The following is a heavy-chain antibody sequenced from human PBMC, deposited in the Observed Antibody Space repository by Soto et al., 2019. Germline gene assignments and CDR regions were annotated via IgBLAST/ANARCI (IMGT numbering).Heavy chain of an antibody. V-gene: IGHV3-74*01. D-gene: IGHD3-10*01. CDR3: TRSDYYGSGSYIYYYGMDV. Sequence: EVQLVESGGGLVQPGGSLRLSCAASGFTFSSYWMHWVRQAPGKGLVWVSRISNDGSSTSYADSEKGRFTISRDNAKNTLYLQMNSLRAEDTAVYSCTRSDYYGSGSYIYYYGMDVWGQGTTVTVSS. CDR1: GFTFSSYW. CDR2: ISNDGSST. J-gene: IGHJ6*02.